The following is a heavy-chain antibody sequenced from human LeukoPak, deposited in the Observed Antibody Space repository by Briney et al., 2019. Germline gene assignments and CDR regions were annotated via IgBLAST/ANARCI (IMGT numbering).Heavy chain of an antibody. D-gene: IGHD5-18*01. CDR3: AKDGTWIQLWFDY. CDR1: GFTFSTYV. CDR2: ISGSGGST. J-gene: IGHJ4*02. V-gene: IGHV3-23*01. Sequence: GGSLRLSCAASGFTFSTYVMTWVRQAPRKGLEWVSGISGSGGSTYYADSVKGRFTISRDNSKNTLYLQMNSLRAEDTAVYYCAKDGTWIQLWFDYWGQGTLVTVSS.